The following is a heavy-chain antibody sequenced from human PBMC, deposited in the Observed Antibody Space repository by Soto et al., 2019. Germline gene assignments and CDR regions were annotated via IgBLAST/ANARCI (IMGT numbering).Heavy chain of an antibody. D-gene: IGHD6-13*01. V-gene: IGHV4-30-2*01. CDR3: ARVNFIAAAGTSWGNYYFDY. J-gene: IGHJ4*02. CDR2: IYHSGST. Sequence: QLQLQESGSGLVKPSQTLSLTCAASGGSISSGGYSWSWIRQPPGKGLEWIGYIYHSGSTYYNPSLKRRVSISVDRSKNQFSLKLSSVTAADTAVYYCARVNFIAAAGTSWGNYYFDYWGQGTLVTVSS. CDR1: GGSISSGGYS.